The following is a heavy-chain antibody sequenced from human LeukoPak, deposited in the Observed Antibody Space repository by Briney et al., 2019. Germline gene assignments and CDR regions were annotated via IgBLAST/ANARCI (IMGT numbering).Heavy chain of an antibody. J-gene: IGHJ4*02. V-gene: IGHV4-31*03. Sequence: PSETLSLTCTVSGGSISSGGYYWRWIRQHPGKGLEWIGYIYYSGSTYYNPSLKSRVTISVDTSKNQFSLKLSSVTAADTAVYYFARGNLVVVPAAEYYFDYWGQGTLVTVSS. CDR1: GGSISSGGYY. CDR2: IYYSGST. D-gene: IGHD2-2*01. CDR3: ARGNLVVVPAAEYYFDY.